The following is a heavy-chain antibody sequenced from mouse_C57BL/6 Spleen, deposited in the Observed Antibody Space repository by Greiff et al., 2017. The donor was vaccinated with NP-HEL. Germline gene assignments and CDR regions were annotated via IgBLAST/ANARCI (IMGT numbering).Heavy chain of an antibody. CDR1: EYEFPSHD. D-gene: IGHD1-1*01. CDR2: INSDGGST. Sequence: EVKLVESGGGLVQPGESLKLSCASNEYEFPSHDMSWVRKTPETRLELVAAINSDGGSTYYPATMERRFIISRDNTKKTLYLQMSSLGSEETALYYCARHAYYGSSLYAYWGQGTLVTVYA. J-gene: IGHJ3*01. V-gene: IGHV5-2*01. CDR3: ARHAYYGSSLYAY.